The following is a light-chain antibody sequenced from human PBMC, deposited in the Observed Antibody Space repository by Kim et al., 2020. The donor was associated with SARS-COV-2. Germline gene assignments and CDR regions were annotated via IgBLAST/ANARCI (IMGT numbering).Light chain of an antibody. V-gene: IGKV3-11*01. Sequence: LTPGERATLSCRASQSVSSYLAWYQQKPGQAPGLLIYDASARAAGIPARFIGSGSGTDFPLTISSLEPEDFAVYYCQQRSNWPVTFGQGTRLEIK. CDR3: QQRSNWPVT. CDR1: QSVSSY. CDR2: DAS. J-gene: IGKJ5*01.